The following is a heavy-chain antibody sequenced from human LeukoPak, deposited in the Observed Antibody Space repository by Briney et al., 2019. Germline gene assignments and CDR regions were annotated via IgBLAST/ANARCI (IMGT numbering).Heavy chain of an antibody. CDR1: GGSISSYY. CDR2: IYNSGST. D-gene: IGHD6-13*01. J-gene: IGHJ6*03. CDR3: ARPYSTSWSGNYYYMDV. Sequence: PSETLSLTCTVSGGSISSYYWSWIRQPPGKGPEWIGYIYNSGSTSYNPSLKSRVTISVDTSKNQFSLMLTSVTAADTAVYYCARPYSTSWSGNYYYMDVWGKGTTVTVSS. V-gene: IGHV4-59*08.